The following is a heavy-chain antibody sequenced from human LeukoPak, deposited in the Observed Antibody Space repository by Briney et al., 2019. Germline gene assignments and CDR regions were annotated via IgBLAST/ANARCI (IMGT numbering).Heavy chain of an antibody. CDR1: GFTFSPYA. CDR3: AKSSDVIALPASMWFDP. D-gene: IGHD2-2*01. J-gene: IGHJ5*02. V-gene: IGHV3-23*01. CDR2: ISGTGTNT. Sequence: PGGSLRLSCAASGFTFSPYAMSWVRQAPGNGLEWVSLISGTGTNTYYAASVKGRFTISRDNSKSTLYLQMNSLSAEDTAVYYCAKSSDVIALPASMWFDPWGQGTLVTVSS.